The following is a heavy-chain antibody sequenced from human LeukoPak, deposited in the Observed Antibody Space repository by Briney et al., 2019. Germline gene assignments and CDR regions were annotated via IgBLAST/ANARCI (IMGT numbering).Heavy chain of an antibody. Sequence: PSQTLSLTCTVSGGSISSCSYYWSWIRQPAGKGLEWIGRIYTSGSTNYNPSLNSRVTISVDTSKNQFSLNLSSVTAADTAVYYCARGDYDFLDPWGQGTLVTVSS. CDR3: ARGDYDFLDP. J-gene: IGHJ5*02. V-gene: IGHV4-61*02. CDR2: IYTSGST. CDR1: GGSISSCSYY. D-gene: IGHD3-3*01.